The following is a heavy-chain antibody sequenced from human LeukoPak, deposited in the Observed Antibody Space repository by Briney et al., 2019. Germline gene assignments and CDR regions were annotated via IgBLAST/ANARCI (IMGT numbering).Heavy chain of an antibody. D-gene: IGHD4-23*01. CDR3: ARDRWGMYYFDY. J-gene: IGHJ4*02. CDR1: GGTFSSYA. Sequence: SVKVSCKASGGTFSSYAISWVRQATGQGLEWMGGIIPIFGTANYAQNLQGRVTITADESTSTAYMELSSLRSEDTAVYYCARDRWGMYYFDYWGQGTLVTVSS. CDR2: IIPIFGTA. V-gene: IGHV1-69*13.